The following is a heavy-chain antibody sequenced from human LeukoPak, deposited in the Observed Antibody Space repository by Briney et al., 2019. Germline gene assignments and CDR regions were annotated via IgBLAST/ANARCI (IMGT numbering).Heavy chain of an antibody. Sequence: SETLSVTCTVSGGSVSSHHWSWIRQPPGEGLEWIGNIYNSGRTNYNPSLMSRVTISVDTSKNQLSLKLTSVTAADTAVYYCARHGDYGDFADYWGQGTLVTVSS. D-gene: IGHD4-17*01. J-gene: IGHJ4*02. CDR2: IYNSGRT. CDR3: ARHGDYGDFADY. CDR1: GGSVSSHH. V-gene: IGHV4-59*08.